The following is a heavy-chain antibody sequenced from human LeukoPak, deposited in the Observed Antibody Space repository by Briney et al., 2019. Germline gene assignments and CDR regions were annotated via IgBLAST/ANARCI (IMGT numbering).Heavy chain of an antibody. J-gene: IGHJ4*02. V-gene: IGHV2-5*02. CDR1: GLSLRTSGGG. CDR2: IYWDDDK. CDR3: ARTYSSGWYDY. D-gene: IGHD6-19*01. Sequence: SGPTLLQPTPTLTLTCTFSGLSLRTSGGGGGWIRQPPGKALEWLTLIYWDDDKRYSPSLKSRLTITKDTSKNQVVLTMTNMDPVDTATYYCARTYSSGWYDYWGQGTLVTVSS.